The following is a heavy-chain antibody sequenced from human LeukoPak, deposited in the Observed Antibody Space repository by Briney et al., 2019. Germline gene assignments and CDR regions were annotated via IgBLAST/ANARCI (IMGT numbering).Heavy chain of an antibody. V-gene: IGHV3-15*01. D-gene: IGHD3-16*01. CDR2: IKSKTDGGTT. CDR1: GFTFNNAW. CDR3: ARVYEGVMLFDGIDY. Sequence: GGSLRLSCAASGFTFNNAWMSWVRQAPGKGLEWVGRIKSKTDGGTTDYTAPVKGRFTISRDDSKNTLYLQMNSLKIEDTAVYYCARVYEGVMLFDGIDYWGQGTLVTVSS. J-gene: IGHJ4*02.